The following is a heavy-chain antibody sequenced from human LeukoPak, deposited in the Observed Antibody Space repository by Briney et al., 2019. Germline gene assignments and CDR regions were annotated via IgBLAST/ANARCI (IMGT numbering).Heavy chain of an antibody. J-gene: IGHJ6*03. Sequence: ASVKVSCKASGYTFTGYYMHWVRQAPGQGLEWMGWINPNSGGTNYAQKFQGRVTMTRDTSISTAYMELSRLRSDDTAVYYCARGDIVVVPAAIHPHYYYYYMDVWGKGTTVTVSS. CDR3: ARGDIVVVPAAIHPHYYYYYMDV. CDR1: GYTFTGYY. V-gene: IGHV1-2*02. D-gene: IGHD2-2*02. CDR2: INPNSGGT.